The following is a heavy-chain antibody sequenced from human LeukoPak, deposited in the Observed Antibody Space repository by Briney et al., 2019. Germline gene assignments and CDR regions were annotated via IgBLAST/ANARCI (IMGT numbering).Heavy chain of an antibody. V-gene: IGHV5-51*01. CDR3: ARRPYSGSPNWFDP. CDR1: GLSFTNHW. D-gene: IGHD1-26*01. J-gene: IGHJ5*02. CDR2: INLGDSET. Sequence: GESLKISCEASGLSFTNHWIGWVRQMPGKGLEWMGIINLGDSETQYSPSFQGQVTISLDKSISTAYLQWRSLKVSDTAMYYCARRPYSGSPNWFDPWGQGTLVTVSS.